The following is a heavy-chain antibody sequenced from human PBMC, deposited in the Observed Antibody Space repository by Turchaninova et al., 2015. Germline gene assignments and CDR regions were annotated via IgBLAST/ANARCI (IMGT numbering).Heavy chain of an antibody. CDR2: IRAYNGDT. Sequence: QVRLVQSGAEVKKPGASVKVSCKASGYSFTTYYNPWVRQAPGQGLEWMGWIRAYNGDTAYAQNLQGRITMTTDTSTNTAYMELRGLRSDDTAVYYCAREFEVNWFDPWGQGTLVTVSS. J-gene: IGHJ5*02. CDR1: GYSFTTYY. CDR3: AREFEVNWFDP. D-gene: IGHD3-16*01. V-gene: IGHV1-18*01.